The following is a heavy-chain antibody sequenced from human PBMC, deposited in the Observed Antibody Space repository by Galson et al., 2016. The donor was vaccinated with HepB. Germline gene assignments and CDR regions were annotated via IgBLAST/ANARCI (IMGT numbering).Heavy chain of an antibody. CDR2: MHYRRTT. CDR3: SRQERRAIVVWKGHFDA. D-gene: IGHD2-21*01. Sequence: SETLSLTCSVSGDSIASSQHLWGWIRQSPGKGLQWIGNMHYRRTTFYNPSLQSRVTISVDTSNDRFSLRMNAVTTADTGVYFCSRQERRAIVVWKGHFDAWGQGILVTVSS. J-gene: IGHJ4*02. V-gene: IGHV4-39*01. CDR1: GDSIASSQHL.